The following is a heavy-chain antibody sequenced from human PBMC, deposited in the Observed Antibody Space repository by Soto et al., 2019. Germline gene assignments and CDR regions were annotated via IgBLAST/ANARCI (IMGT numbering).Heavy chain of an antibody. CDR3: AREGADFWSGSNGWFDP. CDR1: GGSFSGYY. V-gene: IGHV4-34*01. J-gene: IGHJ5*02. CDR2: INHSGST. Sequence: PSETLSLTCAVYGGSFSGYYWSWIRQPPGKGLEWIGEINHSGSTNYNPSLKSRVTISVDTSKNQFSLKLSSVTAADTAVYYCAREGADFWSGSNGWFDPWGQGTLGTVS. D-gene: IGHD3-3*01.